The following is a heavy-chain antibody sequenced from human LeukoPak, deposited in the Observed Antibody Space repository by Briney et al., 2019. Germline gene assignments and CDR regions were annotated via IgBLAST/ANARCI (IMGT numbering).Heavy chain of an antibody. J-gene: IGHJ4*02. CDR2: IYTSGST. CDR3: ARDSYDFWSGDNQGYFDY. D-gene: IGHD3-3*01. CDR1: GGSISSYY. Sequence: PSETLSLTCTVSGGSISSYYWSWIRQPAGKGLEWIGRIYTSGSTNYNPSLKSRVTISVDKSKNQFSLKLCSVTAADTAVYYCARDSYDFWSGDNQGYFDYWGQGTLVTVSS. V-gene: IGHV4-4*07.